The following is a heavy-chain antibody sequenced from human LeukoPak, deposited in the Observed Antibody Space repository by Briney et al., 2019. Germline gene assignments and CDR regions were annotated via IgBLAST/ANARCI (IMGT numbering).Heavy chain of an antibody. D-gene: IGHD2-21*01. CDR3: ARDLVVKRYAFDI. CDR1: GFTFSSYS. J-gene: IGHJ3*02. Sequence: PGGSLRLSCAASGFTFSSYSMNWVRQALGKGLEWVSYISRSSTTIYYADSVKGRSTISRDNAKNSLYLQMNSLRDEDTAVYYCARDLVVKRYAFDIWGQGTMVTVSS. V-gene: IGHV3-48*02. CDR2: ISRSSTTI.